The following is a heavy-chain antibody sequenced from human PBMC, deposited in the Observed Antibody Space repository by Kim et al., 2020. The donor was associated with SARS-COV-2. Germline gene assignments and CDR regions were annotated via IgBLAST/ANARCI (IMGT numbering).Heavy chain of an antibody. D-gene: IGHD1-1*01. J-gene: IGHJ4*02. CDR3: ARGGNWNDGFDY. Sequence: PRFSQIFQDRVNCTRETSASTAYMELSSLTSEDTAVYYCARGGNWNDGFDYWGQGTLVTVSS. V-gene: IGHV1-3*01. CDR2: P.